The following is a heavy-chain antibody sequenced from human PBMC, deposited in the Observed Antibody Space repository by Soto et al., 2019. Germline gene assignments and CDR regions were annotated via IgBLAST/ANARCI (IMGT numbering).Heavy chain of an antibody. Sequence: EVQLVESGGGLVQPGGSLRLSCAASGFTFSSYWMSWVRQAPGKGLEWVANIKQDGSEKYYVDSVKGRFTISRDNAKNSLYLQMNSLRAEDTAVYYCARDLTRYCSSTSCYLVWGQGTLVTVSS. CDR3: ARDLTRYCSSTSCYLV. CDR1: GFTFSSYW. J-gene: IGHJ4*02. D-gene: IGHD2-2*01. CDR2: IKQDGSEK. V-gene: IGHV3-7*01.